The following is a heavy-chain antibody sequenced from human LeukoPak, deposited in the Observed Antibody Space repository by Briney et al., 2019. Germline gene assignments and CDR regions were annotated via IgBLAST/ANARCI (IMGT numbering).Heavy chain of an antibody. Sequence: ASVKVSCKASGGPFITYTINWVRQAPGQGLEWMGGIIPIFGTANYAQKFQGRITITTDDSTSTAYTELSSLRSEDTAVYYCATYMLRDNWNVHTFDSWGQGTLVTVSS. J-gene: IGHJ4*02. D-gene: IGHD1-1*01. CDR3: ATYMLRDNWNVHTFDS. V-gene: IGHV1-69*05. CDR1: GGPFITYT. CDR2: IIPIFGTA.